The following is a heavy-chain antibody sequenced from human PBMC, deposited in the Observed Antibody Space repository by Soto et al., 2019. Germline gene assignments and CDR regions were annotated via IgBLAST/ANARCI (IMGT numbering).Heavy chain of an antibody. V-gene: IGHV4-4*02. J-gene: IGHJ4*02. D-gene: IGHD3-10*01. Sequence: PSETLSLTCAVSGVSISSGNWWTWVRQSPQRGLEYIGEIFHDGTANYYPSFERRVAISVDTSKNQFSLKLTSVTAADTAIYFCARLVYDTRLNYMYFDFGAREPWSPSP. CDR1: GVSISSGNW. CDR2: IFHDGTA. CDR3: ARLVYDTRLNYMYFD.